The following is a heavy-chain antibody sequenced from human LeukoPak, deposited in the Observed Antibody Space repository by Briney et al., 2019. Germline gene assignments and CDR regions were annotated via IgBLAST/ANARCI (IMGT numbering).Heavy chain of an antibody. V-gene: IGHV3-21*01. CDR2: ISSSSSYI. CDR1: GFTFGSYS. J-gene: IGHJ4*02. CDR3: ARYPIEGYYDCWSGYHDY. Sequence: GGSLRLSCAASGFTFGSYSMNWVRQAPGKGLEWVSSISSSSSYIYYADSVKGRFTISRDNAKNSLYLQMNSLRAEDTAVYYCARYPIEGYYDCWSGYHDYWGQGTLVTVSS. D-gene: IGHD3-3*01.